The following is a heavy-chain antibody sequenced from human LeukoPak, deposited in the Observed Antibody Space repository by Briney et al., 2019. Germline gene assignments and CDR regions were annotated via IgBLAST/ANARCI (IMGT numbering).Heavy chain of an antibody. CDR1: GGTFSSYA. D-gene: IGHD4-17*01. CDR2: IIPIFGTA. Sequence: ASVKVSCKASGGTFSSYAISWVRQAPGQGLEWMGGIIPIFGTANYAQKFQGRVTITTDESTSTAYMELSSLRSEDTAVYYCAKQVYGDYGGDAFDIWGQGTMVTVSS. CDR3: AKQVYGDYGGDAFDI. J-gene: IGHJ3*02. V-gene: IGHV1-69*05.